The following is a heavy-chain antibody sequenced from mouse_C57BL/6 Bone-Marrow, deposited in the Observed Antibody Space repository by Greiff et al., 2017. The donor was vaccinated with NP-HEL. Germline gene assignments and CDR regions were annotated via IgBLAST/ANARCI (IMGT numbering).Heavy chain of an antibody. CDR2: IDPENGDT. CDR1: GFNITDDY. Sequence: VQLKQSGAELVRPGASVKLSCTASGFNITDDYMHWVKQRPEQGLEWIGWIDPENGDTEYASKFQGKATITADTSSNTAYLQLSSLTSEDTAVYYCTTDYYGSYWYFDVWGTGTTVTVSS. CDR3: TTDYYGSYWYFDV. J-gene: IGHJ1*03. D-gene: IGHD1-1*01. V-gene: IGHV14-4*01.